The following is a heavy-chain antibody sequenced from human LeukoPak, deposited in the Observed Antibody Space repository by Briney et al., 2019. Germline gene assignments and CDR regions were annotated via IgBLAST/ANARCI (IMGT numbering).Heavy chain of an antibody. Sequence: GGSLRLSCAVSGFTFSRYEMNWVRQAPGKGLEWVSFIGSSGGPIYYADSVKGRFTISRDNDKNSLYLQMDSLRAEDTAVYYCAKEIWPTVTTPGRTYFEYWGQGALVTVSS. J-gene: IGHJ4*02. CDR3: AKEIWPTVTTPGRTYFEY. D-gene: IGHD4-17*01. V-gene: IGHV3-48*03. CDR2: IGSSGGPI. CDR1: GFTFSRYE.